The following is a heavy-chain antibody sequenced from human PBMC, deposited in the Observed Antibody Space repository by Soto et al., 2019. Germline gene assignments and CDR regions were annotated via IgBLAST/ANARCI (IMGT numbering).Heavy chain of an antibody. CDR3: SSDSGVDHPVAGNAHYYYYMDV. CDR2: ISAHNGNT. Sequence: QDQLVQSGVEVKKPGASVKVSCKASGYSFTNYGITWVRQAPGQGLEWMGWISAHNGNTNYAQKFQARVTMTTDTYTGTASLESRMMRADDTLGYYCSSDSGVDHPVAGNAHYYYYMDVWGKGTTVTVSS. J-gene: IGHJ6*03. CDR1: GYSFTNYG. D-gene: IGHD6-19*01. V-gene: IGHV1-18*01.